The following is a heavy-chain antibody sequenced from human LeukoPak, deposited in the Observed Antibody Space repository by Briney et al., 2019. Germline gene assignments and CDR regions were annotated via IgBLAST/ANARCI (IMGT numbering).Heavy chain of an antibody. CDR3: ARFKLPIQKESGKDY. Sequence: QPGGSLRLSCAASGFTFSSYWMSWVRQPPGKGLEWVANIKQDGSEKYYEDSVKGRFTISRDNAKNSLYLQMNSLRAEDTAVYYCARFKLPIQKESGKDYWGQGTLVTVSS. CDR2: IKQDGSEK. V-gene: IGHV3-7*01. CDR1: GFTFSSYW. J-gene: IGHJ4*02. D-gene: IGHD4-23*01.